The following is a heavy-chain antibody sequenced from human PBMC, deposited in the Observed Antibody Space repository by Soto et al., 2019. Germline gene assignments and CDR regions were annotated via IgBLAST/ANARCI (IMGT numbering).Heavy chain of an antibody. CDR3: IRVRLRRTRTSHY. D-gene: IGHD1-7*01. CDR1: GFTFSDHY. J-gene: IGHJ4*01. CDR2: IKNKANSYTT. V-gene: IGHV3-72*01. Sequence: EVQLVDWGGSYVRPEGTLRISCAGSGFTFSDHYMDGVRQATGKALEWVGRIKNKANSYTTEYDAPVKSSFIISRHDSKNAVFLQKNRLKTDDRTVYYWIRVRLRRTRTSHYWCYRILVTVSS.